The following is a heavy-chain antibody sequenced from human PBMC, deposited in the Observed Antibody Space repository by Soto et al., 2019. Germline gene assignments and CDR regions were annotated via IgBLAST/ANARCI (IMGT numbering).Heavy chain of an antibody. D-gene: IGHD5-12*01. CDR3: ARGRGYSGDDHYCYFDMDV. Sequence: ASVKVSCKASGGTFNNYPITWVRQAPGEGLEWMGGSIPIFGTANYAQKFQGRVTISVDESTSTAYMELSSLRSEDTAVYYCARGRGYSGDDHYCYFDMDVWGQGTTVTVSS. CDR1: GGTFNNYP. J-gene: IGHJ6*02. CDR2: SIPIFGTA. V-gene: IGHV1-69*13.